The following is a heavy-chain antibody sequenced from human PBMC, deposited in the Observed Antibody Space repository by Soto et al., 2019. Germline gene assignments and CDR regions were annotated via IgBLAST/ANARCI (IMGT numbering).Heavy chain of an antibody. Sequence: SETLSLTCTVSGGSISSGDYYWSWIRQPPGKGLEWIGYIYYSGSTYYNPSLKSRVTISVDTSKNQFSLKLSSVTAADTAVYYCARAGLTGFDPWGQGTLVTVYS. D-gene: IGHD3-9*01. J-gene: IGHJ5*02. CDR3: ARAGLTGFDP. CDR1: GGSISSGDYY. V-gene: IGHV4-30-4*01. CDR2: IYYSGST.